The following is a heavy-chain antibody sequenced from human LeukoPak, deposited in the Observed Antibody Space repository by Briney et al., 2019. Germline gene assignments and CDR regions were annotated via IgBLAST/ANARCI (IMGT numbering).Heavy chain of an antibody. CDR2: ISGSGGST. D-gene: IGHD3-22*01. CDR1: GFTFSSYA. Sequence: PGGSLRLSCAASGFTFSSYAMSWVRQAPGKGLEWVSAISGSGGSTYYADSVKGRFTISRDNSKNTLYLQMNSLRAEDTAVYYCAKDLGHSSGSPLDYWGQGTLVTVSS. V-gene: IGHV3-23*01. CDR3: AKDLGHSSGSPLDY. J-gene: IGHJ4*02.